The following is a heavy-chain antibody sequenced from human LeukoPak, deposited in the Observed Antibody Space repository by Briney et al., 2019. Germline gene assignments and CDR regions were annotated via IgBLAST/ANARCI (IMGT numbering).Heavy chain of an antibody. V-gene: IGHV3-30*03. CDR1: GFTFSSYG. CDR2: ISYDGSNK. CDR3: ARGYSGPNYYYGMDV. J-gene: IGHJ6*02. D-gene: IGHD1-26*01. Sequence: GGSLRLSCAASGFTFSSYGMHWVRQAPGQGLEWVAVISYDGSNKYYADSVKGRFTISRDNSKNTLYLQMNSLRAEDTAVYYCARGYSGPNYYYGMDVWGQGTTVTVSS.